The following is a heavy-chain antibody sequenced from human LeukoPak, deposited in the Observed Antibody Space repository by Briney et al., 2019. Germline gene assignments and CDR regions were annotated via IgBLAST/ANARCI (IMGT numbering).Heavy chain of an antibody. D-gene: IGHD4/OR15-4a*01. Sequence: GGSLRLSCAASGFTVSSYGMNWVRQAPGKGLEWISYISSSGPTIYYADSVKGRFTISRDNAKNSVYLQMNSLRAEDTAVYYCTRLHGAYPIDFWGQGTLVTVSS. J-gene: IGHJ4*02. CDR3: TRLHGAYPIDF. CDR1: GFTVSSYG. V-gene: IGHV3-48*01. CDR2: ISSSGPTI.